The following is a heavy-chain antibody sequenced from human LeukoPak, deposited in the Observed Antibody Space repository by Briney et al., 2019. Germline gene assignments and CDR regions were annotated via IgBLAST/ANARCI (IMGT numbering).Heavy chain of an antibody. D-gene: IGHD3-16*01. CDR1: GGTTSIYY. V-gene: IGHV4-4*07. CDR2: IHASGDT. CDR3: ARDWGTTGKVKLDP. Sequence: SETLSLTCTVSGGTTSIYYWIWTRQIAGKGLEWIGRIHASGDTTYNPSLKSRVTMSLDTSKNQFSLKLRSVTAADTAIYSCARDWGTTGKVKLDPWGQGTLVTVSS. J-gene: IGHJ5*02.